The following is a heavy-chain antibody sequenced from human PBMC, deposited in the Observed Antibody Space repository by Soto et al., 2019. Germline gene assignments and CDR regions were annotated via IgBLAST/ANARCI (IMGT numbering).Heavy chain of an antibody. CDR2: IYYSGST. D-gene: IGHD6-19*01. J-gene: IGHJ4*02. V-gene: IGHV4-31*03. Sequence: QVQLQESGPGLVKPSQTLSLTCTVSGGSISSGGYYWSWIRQQPGKGLEWIGYIYYSGSTYYNPSLKSRVTISVDTSKNQFSLKLSSVTAADTAVYYCARTSYSSGWYVYWGQGTLVTVSS. CDR1: GGSISSGGYY. CDR3: ARTSYSSGWYVY.